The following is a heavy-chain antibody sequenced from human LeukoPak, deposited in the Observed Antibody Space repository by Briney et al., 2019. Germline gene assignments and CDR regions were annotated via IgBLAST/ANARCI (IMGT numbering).Heavy chain of an antibody. CDR1: GFTFDEYG. D-gene: IGHD1-26*01. CDR3: ARDSFSGSSLDY. CDR2: INWDGGST. J-gene: IGHJ4*02. V-gene: IGHV3-20*04. Sequence: GGSLRLSCAASGFTFDEYGMSWVRQAPGKGLEWVSSINWDGGSTAYADSVQGRFTIPRDNAKNSLHLQMKSLRAEDTALYYCARDSFSGSSLDYWGQGTLVTVSS.